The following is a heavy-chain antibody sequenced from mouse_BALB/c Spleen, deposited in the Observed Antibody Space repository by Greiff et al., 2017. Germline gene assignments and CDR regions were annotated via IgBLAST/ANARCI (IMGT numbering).Heavy chain of an antibody. CDR1: GYAFSSYW. CDR2: IYPGDGDT. V-gene: IGHV1-80*01. Sequence: QVQLQQSGAELVRPGSSVKISCKASGYAFSSYWMNWVKQRPGQGLEWIGQIYPGDGDTNYNGKFKGKATLTADKSSSTAYMQLSSLTSEDSAVYFCARSSLYGNYLAWFAYWGQGTLVTVS. J-gene: IGHJ3*01. D-gene: IGHD2-1*01. CDR3: ARSSLYGNYLAWFAY.